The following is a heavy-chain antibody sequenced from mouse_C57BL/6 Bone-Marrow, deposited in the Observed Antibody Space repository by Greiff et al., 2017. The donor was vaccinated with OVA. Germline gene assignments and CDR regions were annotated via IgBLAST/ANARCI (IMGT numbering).Heavy chain of an antibody. CDR2: INPNDGGT. CDR3: AREDYDYDGGFDY. J-gene: IGHJ2*01. Sequence: DVKLVESGPELVKPGASVTMSCKASGYTFTDYNMHWVKQSHGKSLEWIGDINPNDGGTSYNEQFKGKATLTANNTTSTAYMKLRSLTSEDSAVYYCAREDYDYDGGFDYWGQGTTLTVSS. CDR1: GYTFTDYN. D-gene: IGHD2-4*01. V-gene: IGHV1-22*01.